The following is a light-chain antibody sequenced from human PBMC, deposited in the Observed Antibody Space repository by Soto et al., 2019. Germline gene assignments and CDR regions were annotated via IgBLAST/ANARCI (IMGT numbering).Light chain of an antibody. CDR1: QDISTN. J-gene: IGKJ1*01. CDR3: QQYDNWLRT. Sequence: EIVMTQSPATLSVSPGERATLSCRASQDISTNLAWYQQKPGQAPRLLIYAASTRATGIPARFSGSGSGTEFTLTISSLQSEDFAVYYCQQYDNWLRTFGQGTKVEIK. V-gene: IGKV3-15*01. CDR2: AAS.